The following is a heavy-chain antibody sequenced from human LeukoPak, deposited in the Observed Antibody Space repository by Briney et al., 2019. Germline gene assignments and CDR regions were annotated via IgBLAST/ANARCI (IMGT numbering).Heavy chain of an antibody. CDR2: IYHSGST. Sequence: PSETLSLTCTVSGGSISSGGYYWSWIRQPPGKGLEWIGYIYHSGSTYYNPSLKSRVTISVDRSKNQFSLKLSSVTAADTAVYYCARGKRSGPYYYYYMDVWGKGTTVTVSS. V-gene: IGHV4-30-2*01. CDR3: ARGKRSGPYYYYYMDV. J-gene: IGHJ6*03. CDR1: GGSISSGGYY. D-gene: IGHD3-10*01.